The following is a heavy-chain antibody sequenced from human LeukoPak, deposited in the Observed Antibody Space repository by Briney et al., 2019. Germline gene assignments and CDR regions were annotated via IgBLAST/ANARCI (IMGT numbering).Heavy chain of an antibody. J-gene: IGHJ3*02. CDR1: GFTFSSYG. CDR2: ISWNSGSI. Sequence: GGSLRLSCAASGFTFSSYGMAWVRQAPGKGIEWVSGISWNSGSIGYADSVQGRFTISRDNAKNCLYLQMNSLRAEDMALYYCAKAWGQQLRDAFDIWGQGTMVTVSS. CDR3: AKAWGQQLRDAFDI. D-gene: IGHD6-13*01. V-gene: IGHV3-9*03.